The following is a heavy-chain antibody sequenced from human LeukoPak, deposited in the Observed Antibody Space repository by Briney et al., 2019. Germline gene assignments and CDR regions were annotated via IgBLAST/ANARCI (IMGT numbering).Heavy chain of an antibody. V-gene: IGHV1-2*02. Sequence: ASVKVSCKASGYTFTGYFMHWVRQAPGQGLEWMGWINPNSDGTNFAQKFQGRVTMTRDTSISTAYMELSRLRSDDRAVYYCATGIAVAGYDYWGQGTLVTVSS. CDR1: GYTFTGYF. CDR2: INPNSDGT. D-gene: IGHD6-19*01. CDR3: ATGIAVAGYDY. J-gene: IGHJ4*02.